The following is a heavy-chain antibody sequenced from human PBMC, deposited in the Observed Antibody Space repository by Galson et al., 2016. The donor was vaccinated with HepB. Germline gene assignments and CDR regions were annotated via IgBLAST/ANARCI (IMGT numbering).Heavy chain of an antibody. D-gene: IGHD1/OR15-1a*01. CDR2: TYYRSKWYN. CDR1: GDSVSSNSAA. CDR3: VEQRKGAPYGIDV. V-gene: IGHV6-1*01. J-gene: IGHJ6*02. Sequence: CAISGDSVSSNSAAWNWIRQSPSRGLEWLGRTYYRSKWYNDYAVSVKSRIIVNPDTSKNQFSLQLNSVTPEDTAVYYCVEQRKGAPYGIDVWGQGTPVTVAS.